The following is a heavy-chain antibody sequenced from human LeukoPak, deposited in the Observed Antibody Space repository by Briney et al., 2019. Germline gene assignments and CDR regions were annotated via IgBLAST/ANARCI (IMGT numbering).Heavy chain of an antibody. Sequence: ASVKVSCKASGYTFTGYYMHWVRQAPGQGLEWMGWINPNSGDTNFAQKFQGWVTMTRDTSISTVYMELRRLKSDDTAVYYCARDLRFGESDSFDIWGLGTMVTVSS. V-gene: IGHV1-2*04. CDR3: ARDLRFGESDSFDI. CDR1: GYTFTGYY. D-gene: IGHD3-10*01. CDR2: INPNSGDT. J-gene: IGHJ3*02.